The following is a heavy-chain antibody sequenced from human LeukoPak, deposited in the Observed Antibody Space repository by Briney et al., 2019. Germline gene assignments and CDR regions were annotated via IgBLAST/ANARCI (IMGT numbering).Heavy chain of an antibody. CDR3: ATDGRSSGWYGFDY. J-gene: IGHJ4*02. Sequence: GGALRLSCAASGFTFSTYSMNWVRQAPGKGLEWVSSITSPVGRMYYADSLKGRITISRDNARSTLYLQMNSLRAEDTAVYYCATDGRSSGWYGFDYWGQGILVTVSS. CDR2: ITSPVGRM. D-gene: IGHD6-19*01. CDR1: GFTFSTYS. V-gene: IGHV3-21*01.